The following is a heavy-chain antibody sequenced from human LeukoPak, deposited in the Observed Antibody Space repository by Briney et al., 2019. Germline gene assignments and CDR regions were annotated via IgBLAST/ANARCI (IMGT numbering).Heavy chain of an antibody. D-gene: IGHD6-13*01. J-gene: IGHJ4*02. Sequence: PSETLSLTCTVSGGSISSSSYYWGWIRQPPGKGLEWIGSIYYSGSTYYNPSLKSRVTISVDTSKKQFSLKLISVAAADTAVYYCATDHLLWYSSSWHPLHDYWGQGTLVTVSS. CDR1: GGSISSSSYY. V-gene: IGHV4-39*07. CDR3: ATDHLLWYSSSWHPLHDY. CDR2: IYYSGST.